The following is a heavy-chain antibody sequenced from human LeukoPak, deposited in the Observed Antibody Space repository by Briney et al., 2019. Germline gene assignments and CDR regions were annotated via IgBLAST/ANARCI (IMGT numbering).Heavy chain of an antibody. J-gene: IGHJ3*02. CDR1: GISFSSYV. Sequence: GGSLRLTCAASGISFSSYVMNWVRQAPGKGPEWLAYITNDGTTIYYADSVKGRFTISRDNAKKSLFLQMSSLRADDTAVYYCARDRSIAASFDIWGQGTMVTVSS. D-gene: IGHD6-6*01. CDR3: ARDRSIAASFDI. V-gene: IGHV3-48*01. CDR2: ITNDGTTI.